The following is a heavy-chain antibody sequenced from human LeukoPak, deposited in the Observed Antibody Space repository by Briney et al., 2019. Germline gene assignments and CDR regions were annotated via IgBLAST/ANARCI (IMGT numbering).Heavy chain of an antibody. V-gene: IGHV4-59*01. CDR2: IYYSGST. Sequence: SETLSLTCTVSGGSISSYYWSWIRQPPGKGLEWIGYIYYSGSTNYNPSLKSRVTISVDTSKNQFSLKLSSVTAADTAVYYCARFYDSSAWFDPWGQGTLVNVSS. D-gene: IGHD3-22*01. CDR3: ARFYDSSAWFDP. CDR1: GGSISSYY. J-gene: IGHJ5*02.